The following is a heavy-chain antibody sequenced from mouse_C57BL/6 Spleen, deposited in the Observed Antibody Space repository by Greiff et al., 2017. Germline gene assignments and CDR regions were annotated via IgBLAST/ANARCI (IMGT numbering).Heavy chain of an antibody. CDR2: IWSGGST. CDR1: GYSLTSYG. V-gene: IGHV2-2*01. D-gene: IGHD1-1*01. J-gene: IGHJ4*01. Sequence: VQLKESGPGLVQPSQSLSITCTASGYSLTSYGVHWVRQSPGKGLEWLGVIWSGGSTDYNAAFISRLIISKDIFKCQCFFKMNSLQADDTAIYYCARTGERGLTGAMDYWGQGTSLTVSS. CDR3: ARTGERGLTGAMDY.